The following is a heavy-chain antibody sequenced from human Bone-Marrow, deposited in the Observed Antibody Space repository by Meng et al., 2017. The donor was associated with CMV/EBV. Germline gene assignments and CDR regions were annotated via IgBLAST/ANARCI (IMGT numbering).Heavy chain of an antibody. V-gene: IGHV3-30*02. D-gene: IGHD4-23*01. CDR1: GFTFSSYG. CDR3: ARDGADSIYGGNEEPDAFDI. CDR2: IRYDGSNK. J-gene: IGHJ3*02. Sequence: GESLKISCAASGFTFSSYGMHWVRQAPGKGLEWVAFIRYDGSNKYYADSVKGRFTISRDNSKNTLYLQMNSLRAEDTAVYYCARDGADSIYGGNEEPDAFDIWGQGTMVTVSS.